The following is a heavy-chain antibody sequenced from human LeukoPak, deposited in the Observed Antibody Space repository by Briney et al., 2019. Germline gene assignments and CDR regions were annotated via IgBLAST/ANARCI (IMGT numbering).Heavy chain of an antibody. D-gene: IGHD2-2*02. CDR2: IHTGGST. CDR3: ARDPLYCSSTSCYRYGMDV. V-gene: IGHV3-66*01. J-gene: IGHJ6*02. Sequence: GGSLRLSCAASGFTVSSNFMSWVRQAPGKGLEWVSVIHTGGSTNYAGSVKDRFTISRDNSKNTLYLQMNSLRAEDTAVYYCARDPLYCSSTSCYRYGMDVWGQGTTVTVSS. CDR1: GFTVSSNF.